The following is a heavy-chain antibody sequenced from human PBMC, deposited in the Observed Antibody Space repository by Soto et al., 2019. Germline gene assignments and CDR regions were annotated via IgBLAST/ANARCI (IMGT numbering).Heavy chain of an antibody. CDR3: ARGWGYYFDL. V-gene: IGHV3-7*01. D-gene: IGHD2-21*01. J-gene: IGHJ4*02. CDR2: IKHDGIDS. CDR1: GFTFNTYW. Sequence: EVQLVESGGGLVQPGGSLRLSCTASGFTFNTYWMTWVRQAPGKGLEWVASIKHDGIDSWYVDSVEGRFIASRDNAKNSLFLQMDSLRAEDTAVYYCARGWGYYFDLWGQGTLVTVSS.